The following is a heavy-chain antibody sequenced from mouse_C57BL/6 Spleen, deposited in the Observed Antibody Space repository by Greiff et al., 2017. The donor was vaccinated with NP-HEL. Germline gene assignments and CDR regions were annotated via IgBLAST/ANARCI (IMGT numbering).Heavy chain of an antibody. D-gene: IGHD1-1*01. CDR3: ASFYYGSSYGAMDY. CDR2: ISNGGGST. CDR1: GFTFSDYY. V-gene: IGHV5-12*01. J-gene: IGHJ4*01. Sequence: EVQLQESGGGLVQPGGSLKLSCAASGFTFSDYYMYWVRQTPEKRLEWVAYISNGGGSTYYPDTVKGRFTISRDNAKNTLYLQMSRLKSEDTAMYYCASFYYGSSYGAMDYWGQGTSVTVSS.